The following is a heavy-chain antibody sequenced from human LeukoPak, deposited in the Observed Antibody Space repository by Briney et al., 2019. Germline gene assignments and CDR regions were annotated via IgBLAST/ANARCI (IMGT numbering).Heavy chain of an antibody. CDR3: AKLRVPAAIYYYYYMDV. D-gene: IGHD2-2*01. CDR2: ISSSGSTI. J-gene: IGHJ6*03. V-gene: IGHV3-48*03. Sequence: GGSLRLSCAASGFTFSSYEMNWVRQAPGKGLEWVSYISSSGSTIYYADSVKGRFTISRDNSKNTLYLQMNSLRAEDTAVYYCAKLRVPAAIYYYYYMDVWGKGTTVTISS. CDR1: GFTFSSYE.